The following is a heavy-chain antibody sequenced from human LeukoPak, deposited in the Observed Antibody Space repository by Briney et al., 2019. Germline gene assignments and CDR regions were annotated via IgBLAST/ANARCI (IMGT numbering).Heavy chain of an antibody. J-gene: IGHJ6*03. CDR1: GFTFSSYW. V-gene: IGHV3-7*01. CDR3: ARVGDFWSGYILWRDYYYYMDV. D-gene: IGHD3-3*01. Sequence: GGSLRLSCAASGFTFSSYWMSWVRQAPGKGLEWVANIRQDGSEKYYVDSVKGRFTISRDNAKNSLYLQMNSLRAEDTAVYYCARVGDFWSGYILWRDYYYYMDVWGKGTTVTVSS. CDR2: IRQDGSEK.